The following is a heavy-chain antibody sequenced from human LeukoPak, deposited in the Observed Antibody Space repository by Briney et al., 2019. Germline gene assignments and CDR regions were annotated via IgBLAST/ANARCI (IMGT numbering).Heavy chain of an antibody. D-gene: IGHD3-16*02. CDR3: ARGRDYVWGSYRYHDAFDI. Sequence: GGSLRLSCAASRFTFSTYWMEWDRQAQGKGLVWVSRINSDGSRTIYADSVKGRFTICRDNAKNPLYLQTNSLRAEDTAVYYCARGRDYVWGSYRYHDAFDIWGQGTMVTVSS. J-gene: IGHJ3*02. V-gene: IGHV3-74*01. CDR1: RFTFSTYW. CDR2: INSDGSRT.